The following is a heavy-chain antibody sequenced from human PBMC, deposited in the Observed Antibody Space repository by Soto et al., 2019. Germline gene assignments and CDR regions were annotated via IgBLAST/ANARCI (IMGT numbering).Heavy chain of an antibody. V-gene: IGHV1-69*13. CDR2: IIPIFGTA. Sequence: SVKVSCKASGGTFSSYAISWVRQAPGQGLEWMGGIIPIFGTANYAQKFQGRVTITADESTSTAYMELSSLRSEDTAVYYCARAEVATTPEGAFDIWGQGTMVTVSS. CDR3: ARAEVATTPEGAFDI. D-gene: IGHD5-12*01. CDR1: GGTFSSYA. J-gene: IGHJ3*02.